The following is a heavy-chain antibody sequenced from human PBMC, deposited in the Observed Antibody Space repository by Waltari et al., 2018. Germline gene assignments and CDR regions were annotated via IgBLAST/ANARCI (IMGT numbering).Heavy chain of an antibody. V-gene: IGHV3-23*01. D-gene: IGHD1-26*01. CDR3: AKGARKVGGATTHYDC. CDR2: ISSSGDAT. Sequence: EVQLLESGGGLVQPGGSLRLSCATSGFTLTTYAMSWVRQAPGKGLEWVTIISSSGDATFYADAVRGRLTISRETSKNTVYLQMNSLRTEDTALYYCAKGARKVGGATTHYDCWGQGILVTVSS. J-gene: IGHJ4*02. CDR1: GFTLTTYA.